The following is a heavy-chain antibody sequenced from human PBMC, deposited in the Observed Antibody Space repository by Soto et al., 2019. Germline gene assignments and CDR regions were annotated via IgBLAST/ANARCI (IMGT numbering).Heavy chain of an antibody. V-gene: IGHV3-43*01. Sequence: EVQLVESGGGVVQPGGSLRLSCTASGFTFGDYTMHWVRQAPGKGLEWGSLITWDGITSDYADAVRGRFTISRDNSRNSLYLQMDGLRHEDTAFYYCARDGIAWHWGQGTLVTVSS. D-gene: IGHD2-15*01. J-gene: IGHJ4*02. CDR1: GFTFGDYT. CDR2: ITWDGITS. CDR3: ARDGIAWH.